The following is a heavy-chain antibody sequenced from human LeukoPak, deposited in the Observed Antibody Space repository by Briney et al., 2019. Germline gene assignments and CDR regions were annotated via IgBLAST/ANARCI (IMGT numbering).Heavy chain of an antibody. CDR2: INPNSGGT. J-gene: IGHJ4*02. D-gene: IGHD2-15*01. CDR1: GYTFTGYY. CDR3: ARDLGYCSGGSCYPDY. Sequence: GASVKVSCKASGYTFTGYYMHWVRQAPGQGLEWMGWINPNSGGTNYAQKFQGRVTMTRDTSNSTAYMELSRLRSDDTAVYYCARDLGYCSGGSCYPDYWGQGTLVTVSS. V-gene: IGHV1-2*02.